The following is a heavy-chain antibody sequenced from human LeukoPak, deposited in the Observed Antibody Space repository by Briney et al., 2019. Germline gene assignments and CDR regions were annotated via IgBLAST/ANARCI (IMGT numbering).Heavy chain of an antibody. CDR2: LSGSGGST. D-gene: IGHD3-10*01. CDR1: GFTFSNYA. J-gene: IGHJ4*02. V-gene: IGHV3-23*01. Sequence: GGSLRLPCAASGFTFSNYAMSWVRQAPGKGLEWVSVLSGSGGSTYYADSVKGRFTISRDNSKNTLYLQMNSLRAEDTAVYYCAKDRDYYGSADRIDYWGQGTLVTVSS. CDR3: AKDRDYYGSADRIDY.